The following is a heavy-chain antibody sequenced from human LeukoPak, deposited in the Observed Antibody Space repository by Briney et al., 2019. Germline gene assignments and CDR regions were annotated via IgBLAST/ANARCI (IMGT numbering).Heavy chain of an antibody. CDR1: GGSISGYY. D-gene: IGHD3-16*02. CDR3: ARSDTYGGVIAFDAFDI. Sequence: SETLSLTCSVSGGSISGYYWSWIRQPPGKGLEWVGYIHYSGSTHYNPSLKSRVTISLDTSKKQLSLKLSSVTAADTAVYYCARSDTYGGVIAFDAFDIWGQGTMVTVSS. J-gene: IGHJ3*02. CDR2: IHYSGST. V-gene: IGHV4-59*01.